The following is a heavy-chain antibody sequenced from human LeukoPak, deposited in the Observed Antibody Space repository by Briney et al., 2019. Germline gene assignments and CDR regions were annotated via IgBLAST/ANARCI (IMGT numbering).Heavy chain of an antibody. CDR3: ARRDGYGAYDI. Sequence: ASVKVSCKASGYTFTGYYMHWVRQAPGQGLEWMGWINPNSGGTNYAQKFRGRVTMTRDTSISTAYLQWSSLKVSDTAMYYCARRDGYGAYDIWGQGTMVTVSS. V-gene: IGHV1-2*02. J-gene: IGHJ3*02. D-gene: IGHD5-24*01. CDR2: INPNSGGT. CDR1: GYTFTGYY.